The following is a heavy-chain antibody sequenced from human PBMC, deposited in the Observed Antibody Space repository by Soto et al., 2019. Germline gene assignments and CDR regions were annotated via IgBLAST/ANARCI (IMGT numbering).Heavy chain of an antibody. CDR3: ARSYSSHYYYYGMDV. D-gene: IGHD6-13*01. Sequence: GASVKVSCKASGYTFTSYDINWVRQATGQGLEWMGWMNPNSGNTGYAQKFQGRVTMTRNTSISTAYMELSSLRSEDTAVYYCARSYSSHYYYYGMDVWGQGTMVTVSS. V-gene: IGHV1-8*01. CDR2: MNPNSGNT. J-gene: IGHJ6*02. CDR1: GYTFTSYD.